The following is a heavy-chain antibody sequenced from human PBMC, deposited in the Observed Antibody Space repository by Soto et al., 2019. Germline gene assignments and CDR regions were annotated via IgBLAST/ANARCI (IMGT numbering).Heavy chain of an antibody. CDR3: ANDPGYSLDY. J-gene: IGHJ4*02. CDR2: IKLDGSQK. CDR1: GLTFSTYW. V-gene: IGHV3-7*01. D-gene: IGHD5-12*01. Sequence: PGGSMRLSCVGSGLTFSTYWMTWVRQAPGKGLEWVASIKLDGSQKYYVDSVEGRIIISVDTSKNQFSLQLNSVTPEDAAVYYCANDPGYSLDYWGQGTQVTVSS.